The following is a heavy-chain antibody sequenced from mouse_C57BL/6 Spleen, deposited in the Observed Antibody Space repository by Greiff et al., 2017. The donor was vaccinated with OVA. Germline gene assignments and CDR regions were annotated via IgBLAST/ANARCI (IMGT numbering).Heavy chain of an antibody. CDR1: GYAFTNYL. V-gene: IGHV1-54*01. D-gene: IGHD4-1*01. CDR3: ARGDTGKYYFDY. CDR2: INPGSGGT. J-gene: IGHJ2*01. Sequence: QVQLQQSGAELVRPGTSVKVSCKASGYAFTNYLIEWVKQRPGQGLEWIGVINPGSGGTNYNEKFKGKATLTADKSSSTAYMQLSSLTSEDSAVYFCARGDTGKYYFDYWGQGTTLTVSS.